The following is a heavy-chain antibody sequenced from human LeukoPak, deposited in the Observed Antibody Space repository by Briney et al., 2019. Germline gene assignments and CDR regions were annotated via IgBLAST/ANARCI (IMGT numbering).Heavy chain of an antibody. Sequence: GGSLRLSCAASGFTFSRYGMHWVRQAPGKGLEWVAVISDDASDKYYIDSVKGRFTISRDNSKNTLYLQMNSLRGEDTAVYYCARSWAKDYPDGFDIWGQGTMVTISS. CDR1: GFTFSRYG. CDR3: ARSWAKDYPDGFDI. CDR2: ISDDASDK. V-gene: IGHV3-30*03. D-gene: IGHD4-11*01. J-gene: IGHJ3*02.